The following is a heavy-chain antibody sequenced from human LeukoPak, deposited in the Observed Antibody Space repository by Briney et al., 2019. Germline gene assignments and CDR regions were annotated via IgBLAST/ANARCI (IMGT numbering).Heavy chain of an antibody. CDR1: GYPHCIYY. CDR2: FYAGGST. V-gene: IGHV3-53*01. Sequence: GGPVRLFCVASGYPHCIYYMSWVRQAPGKGVEWASVFYAGGSTYYADSVKGRFTISRDSSKSTLYLQMNGLRAEDTAVYYCARAIPGQLWGQGTMVTVSS. CDR3: ARAIPGQL. D-gene: IGHD2-21*01. J-gene: IGHJ3*01.